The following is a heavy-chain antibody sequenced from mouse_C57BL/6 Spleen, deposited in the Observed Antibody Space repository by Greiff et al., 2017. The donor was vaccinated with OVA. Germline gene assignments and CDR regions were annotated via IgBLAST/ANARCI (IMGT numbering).Heavy chain of an antibody. CDR3: ALIYYGRAWFAY. V-gene: IGHV1-76*01. D-gene: IGHD2-1*01. J-gene: IGHJ3*01. CDR2: IYPGSGNT. CDR1: GYTFTDYY. Sequence: VQLQQSGAELVRPGASVKLSCKASGYTFTDYYINWVKQRPGQGLEWIARIYPGSGNTYYNEKFKGKATLTAEKSSSTAYMQLSSLTSEDSAVYFCALIYYGRAWFAYWGQGTLVTVSA.